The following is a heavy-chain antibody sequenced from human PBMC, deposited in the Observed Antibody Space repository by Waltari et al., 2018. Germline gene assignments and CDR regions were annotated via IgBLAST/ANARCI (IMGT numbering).Heavy chain of an antibody. D-gene: IGHD3-22*01. CDR2: FEPEDGET. CDR3: ATEKADYYESVGDYYYGMDV. J-gene: IGHJ6*02. Sequence: QVQLVQSGAEVKKPGASVKVSCKVSGYTLTELSMHWVRQAPGNGLEWMGGFEPEDGETIYEQKFQGRVTMTEDTTTDTGYMELSSLRSEDTAVYYCATEKADYYESVGDYYYGMDVWGQGTTVTVSS. CDR1: GYTLTELS. V-gene: IGHV1-24*01.